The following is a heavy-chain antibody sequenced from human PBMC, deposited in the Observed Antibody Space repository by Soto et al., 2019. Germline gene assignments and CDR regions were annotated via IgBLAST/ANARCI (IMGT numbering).Heavy chain of an antibody. CDR3: ARDSGEGAYFDY. D-gene: IGHD1-26*01. Sequence: EVQLVESGGGLVQPGGSQRLSCAASGFTFSDHYMDWVRQAPGKGLEWVGRIRNKANSYTTDYAASVKGRFTISRDDSKYSLYLQMNSLKTEDTAIYYCARDSGEGAYFDYWGHGTLATVSS. CDR1: GFTFSDHY. CDR2: IRNKANSYTT. V-gene: IGHV3-72*01. J-gene: IGHJ4*01.